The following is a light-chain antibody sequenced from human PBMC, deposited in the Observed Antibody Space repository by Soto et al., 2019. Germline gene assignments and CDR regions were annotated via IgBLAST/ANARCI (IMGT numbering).Light chain of an antibody. CDR2: RTD. J-gene: IGLJ3*02. Sequence: QSALTQPPSASGTPGQRGTISCSGSGSNIGTNTVNWYQQLPGTAPKLLIYRTDQRPAGIPDRFSGSKSGTSASLDISGLQSDDEADYYCTAWDGSLDGRVFGGGTKLTVL. CDR1: GSNIGTNT. CDR3: TAWDGSLDGRV. V-gene: IGLV1-44*01.